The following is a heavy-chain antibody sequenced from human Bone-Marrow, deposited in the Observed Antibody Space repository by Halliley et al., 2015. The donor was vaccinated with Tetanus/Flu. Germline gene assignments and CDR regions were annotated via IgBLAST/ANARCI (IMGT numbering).Heavy chain of an antibody. V-gene: IGHV3-66*01. Sequence: EWVPLIHRGGHTYYADSGKGRFTISRDNSKNTLYLHMNSLRAEDTAVYYCARNDFYDNCGFDYWGQGTLVTVSS. CDR2: IHRGGHT. CDR3: ARNDFYDNCGFDY. J-gene: IGHJ4*02. D-gene: IGHD3-22*01.